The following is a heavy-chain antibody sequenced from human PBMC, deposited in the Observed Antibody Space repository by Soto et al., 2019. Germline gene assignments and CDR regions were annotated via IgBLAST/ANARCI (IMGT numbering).Heavy chain of an antibody. CDR2: IYYSGST. D-gene: IGHD2-15*01. V-gene: IGHV4-30-4*01. CDR1: GGSISSGDYY. CDR3: ARIALYSRWFDP. Sequence: QVQLQESGPGLVKPSQTLSLTCTVSGGSISSGDYYWSWIRQPPGKGLEWIGYIYYSGSTYYNPSLKRRVTVAVDTSKHQFSLKLSSVTAADTAVYYCARIALYSRWFDPWGQGTLVSVSS. J-gene: IGHJ5*02.